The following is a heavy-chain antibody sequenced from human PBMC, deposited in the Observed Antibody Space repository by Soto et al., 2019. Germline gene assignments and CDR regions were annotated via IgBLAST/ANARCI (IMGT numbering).Heavy chain of an antibody. CDR2: INHSGST. V-gene: IGHV4-34*01. CDR1: GGSFSGYY. CDR3: ARDNLPGPLSY. D-gene: IGHD1-1*01. J-gene: IGHJ4*02. Sequence: SETLSLTCAVYGGSFSGYYWTWIRQPPGTGLEWIGEINHSGSTNYNPPLKRRVTISVDTSKNQFSLKLTTVTAADTAVYYCARDNLPGPLSYWGQGTLVPASS.